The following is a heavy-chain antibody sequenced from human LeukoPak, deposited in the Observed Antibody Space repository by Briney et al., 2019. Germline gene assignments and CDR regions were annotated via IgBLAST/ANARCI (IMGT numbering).Heavy chain of an antibody. V-gene: IGHV4-34*01. CDR2: INHSGSI. J-gene: IGHJ6*02. CDR3: ARATDDEFYLYYGMDV. D-gene: IGHD3-16*01. Sequence: SSETLSLTCAVYGGSFSGYYWSWIRQPPGKGLEWIGEINHSGSINYNPSLKSRITMSVDTSKNQFSLQLRSMTAADTAVYFCARATDDEFYLYYGMDVWGQGTTVTVSS. CDR1: GGSFSGYY.